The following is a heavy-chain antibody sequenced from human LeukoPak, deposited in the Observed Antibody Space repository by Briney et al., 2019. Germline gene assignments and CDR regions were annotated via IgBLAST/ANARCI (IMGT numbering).Heavy chain of an antibody. J-gene: IGHJ6*02. CDR3: ARDINSEQQRVYYYYYGMDV. Sequence: GASVKVSCKASGYTFTSYGISWVRQAPGQGLEWIGWISAYNGNTNYAQKLQGRVTMTTDTSTSTAYMELRSLRSDDTAVYYCARDINSEQQRVYYYYYGMDVWGQGTTVTVSS. CDR1: GYTFTSYG. V-gene: IGHV1-18*01. D-gene: IGHD6-13*01. CDR2: ISAYNGNT.